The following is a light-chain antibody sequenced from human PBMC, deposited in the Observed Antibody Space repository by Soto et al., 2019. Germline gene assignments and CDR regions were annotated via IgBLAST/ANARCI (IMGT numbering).Light chain of an antibody. V-gene: IGLV2-14*01. CDR2: EVS. CDR1: SSDVGGYNY. J-gene: IGLJ2*01. CDR3: SSYTSSSTVL. Sequence: QSALTQPASVSGSPGQSITISCTGTSSDVGGYNYVSWHQQHPGKAPKLMIYEVSNRPSGVSNRFSGSKSGNTASLTISGLQAEDEADYYCSSYTSSSTVLFGGVTKLTVL.